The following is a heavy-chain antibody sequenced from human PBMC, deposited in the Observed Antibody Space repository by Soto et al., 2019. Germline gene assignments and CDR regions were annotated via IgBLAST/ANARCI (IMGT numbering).Heavy chain of an antibody. V-gene: IGHV4-59*01. D-gene: IGHD4-17*01. CDR1: GGSISSYY. Sequence: QVQLQESGPGLVKPSETLSLTCTVSGGSISSYYWSWIRQPPGKGLEWIGYIYYSGSTNYNPSLKSRVNISVDTSKNQFSLKLSSVTAADPAVYYCARDYGGTSDYWGQGTLVTVSS. CDR2: IYYSGST. CDR3: ARDYGGTSDY. J-gene: IGHJ4*02.